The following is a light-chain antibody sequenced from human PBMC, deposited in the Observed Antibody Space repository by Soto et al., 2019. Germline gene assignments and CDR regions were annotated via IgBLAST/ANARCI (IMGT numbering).Light chain of an antibody. V-gene: IGKV1-13*02. J-gene: IGKJ3*01. CDR1: QGISSA. CDR2: DAS. CDR3: QQFNSYPQT. Sequence: AIQLTQSPSSLSASVGDRVTITCRASQGISSALAWYQQKPGKAPKLLIYDASSLESGVPSRFSGSGSGTDFTLSISSLKTEDVAAYYCQQFNSYPQTFGPGNKVDIK.